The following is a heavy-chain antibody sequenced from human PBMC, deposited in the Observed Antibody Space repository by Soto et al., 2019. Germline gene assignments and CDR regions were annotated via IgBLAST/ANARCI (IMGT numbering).Heavy chain of an antibody. D-gene: IGHD2-2*01. CDR1: GGSIGSGGYW. Sequence: QVQLQESGPGLMQPSQTLSLTCTVSGGSIGSGGYWWNWIRQHPGRGLEWIGFVSYTGNTQYNPSLKSRVNISVDTSTKQFSLKLSSVTAADTAVYYCARGTLVWGQGTLVTVSS. V-gene: IGHV4-31*03. J-gene: IGHJ4*02. CDR3: ARGTLV. CDR2: VSYTGNT.